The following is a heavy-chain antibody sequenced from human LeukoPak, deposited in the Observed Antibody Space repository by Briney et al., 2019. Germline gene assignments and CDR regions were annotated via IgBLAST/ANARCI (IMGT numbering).Heavy chain of an antibody. CDR3: ARDGTRWLERPDAFDI. J-gene: IGHJ3*02. CDR2: ISSSGSTI. CDR1: GFTFSSYS. Sequence: PGGSLRLSCAASGFTFSSYSMNWVRQAPGKGLEWVSYISSSGSTIYYADSVKGRFTISRDNAKNSLYLQMNSLRAEDTAVYYCARDGTRWLERPDAFDIWGQGTMVTVSS. D-gene: IGHD1-1*01. V-gene: IGHV3-48*04.